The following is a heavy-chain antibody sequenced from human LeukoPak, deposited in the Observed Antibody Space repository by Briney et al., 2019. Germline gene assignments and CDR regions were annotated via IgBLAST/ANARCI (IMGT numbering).Heavy chain of an antibody. Sequence: GGSLRLSCAASEFTFSSYSMNWVRQAPGKGLEWVSSISSSSSYIYYADSVKGRFTISRDNAKNSLYLQMNSLRAEDTAVYYCALGDYGAPFDYWGQGTLVTVSS. D-gene: IGHD4-17*01. CDR2: ISSSSSYI. J-gene: IGHJ4*02. V-gene: IGHV3-21*01. CDR1: EFTFSSYS. CDR3: ALGDYGAPFDY.